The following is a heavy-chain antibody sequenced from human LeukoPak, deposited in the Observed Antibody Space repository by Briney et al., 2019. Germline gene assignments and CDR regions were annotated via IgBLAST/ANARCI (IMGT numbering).Heavy chain of an antibody. CDR1: GFTFDDYA. J-gene: IGHJ4*02. Sequence: PGGSLRLSCAASGFTFDDYAMHWVRQAPGKGLAWVSGISWNSGSIGYADSVKGRFTISRDNAKNSLYLQMNSLRAEDTALYYCAKDSRSYPYYFDYWGQGTLVTVSS. D-gene: IGHD1-26*01. CDR3: AKDSRSYPYYFDY. CDR2: ISWNSGSI. V-gene: IGHV3-9*01.